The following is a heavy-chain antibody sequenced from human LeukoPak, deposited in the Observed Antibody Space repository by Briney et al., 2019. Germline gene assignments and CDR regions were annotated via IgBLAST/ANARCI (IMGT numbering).Heavy chain of an antibody. Sequence: SVKVSCKASGGTFTSYAISWVRQAPGQGLEWMGGIIPIFGTANYAQKFQGRVTITADESTSTAYMELSSLRSEDTAVYYCARGGIDYGDWKRPTEPNYYYYGMDVWGQGTTVTVSS. CDR2: IIPIFGTA. J-gene: IGHJ6*02. D-gene: IGHD4-17*01. CDR1: GGTFTSYA. CDR3: ARGGIDYGDWKRPTEPNYYYYGMDV. V-gene: IGHV1-69*13.